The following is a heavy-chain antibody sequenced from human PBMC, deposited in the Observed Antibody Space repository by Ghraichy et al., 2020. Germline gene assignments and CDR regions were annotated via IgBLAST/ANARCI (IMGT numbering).Heavy chain of an antibody. CDR3: ARGRAPRGQRAAHVYYYYYMDV. CDR2: ISYDGSNK. D-gene: IGHD5-24*01. Sequence: GGSLRLSCAASGFTFSSYAMHWVRQAPGKGLEWVAVISYDGSNKYYADSVKGRFTISRDNSKNTLYLQMNSLRAEDTAVYYCARGRAPRGQRAAHVYYYYYMDVWGKGTTVTVSS. J-gene: IGHJ6*03. CDR1: GFTFSSYA. V-gene: IGHV3-30-3*01.